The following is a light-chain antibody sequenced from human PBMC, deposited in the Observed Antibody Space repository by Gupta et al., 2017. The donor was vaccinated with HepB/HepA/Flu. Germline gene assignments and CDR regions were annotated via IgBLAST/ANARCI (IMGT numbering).Light chain of an antibody. V-gene: IGLV3-21*03. CDR3: QVWDSSSDHVV. J-gene: IGLJ2*01. CDR2: DDS. Sequence: SYVLTQPPSGSVAPGKTARITCGGNNIGSKSVHWYQQKPGQAPVLVVYDDSDRPSGIPGRFSGSNSGSTATLTISRVEAGDEADYYCQVWDSSSDHVVFGGGTKLTVL. CDR1: NIGSKS.